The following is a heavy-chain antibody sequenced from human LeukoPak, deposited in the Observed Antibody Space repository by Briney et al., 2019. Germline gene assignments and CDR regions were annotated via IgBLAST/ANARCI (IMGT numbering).Heavy chain of an antibody. CDR2: ISGSGGNT. V-gene: IGHV3-23*01. Sequence: PGGSLRLSCAASGFTFSSYAMSWVRQAPGKGLEWVSGISGSGGNTYYADSVKGRFTISSDSSRNTLYLQMNSLRAEDTALYYCAKLRDTTGYSPVDHWGQGTLVTVSS. CDR1: GFTFSSYA. D-gene: IGHD3-22*01. CDR3: AKLRDTTGYSPVDH. J-gene: IGHJ4*02.